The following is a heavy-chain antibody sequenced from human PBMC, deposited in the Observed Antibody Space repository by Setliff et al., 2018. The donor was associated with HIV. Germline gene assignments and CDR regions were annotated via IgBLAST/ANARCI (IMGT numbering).Heavy chain of an antibody. D-gene: IGHD3-22*01. J-gene: IGHJ3*02. Sequence: LSLTCAVSGGSISSGSNYWSWIRQPAGKGLEWIGHIYTSGSTNYNPSLKSRVTISVDTSKNQFYLKLSSVTAADTAVYYCARILLYDSSAYFVNAFDIWGQGTVVTVSS. CDR1: GGSISSGSNY. V-gene: IGHV4-61*09. CDR2: IYTSGST. CDR3: ARILLYDSSAYFVNAFDI.